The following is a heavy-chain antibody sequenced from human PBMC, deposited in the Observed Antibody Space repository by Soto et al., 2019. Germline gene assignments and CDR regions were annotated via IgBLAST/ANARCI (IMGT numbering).Heavy chain of an antibody. J-gene: IGHJ4*02. CDR1: GYTFTSYG. V-gene: IGHV1-18*01. CDR2: ISAYNGNT. CDR3: AARTGDY. Sequence: QVQLLQSGAEVKKPGASVKVSCKASGYTFTSYGISWVRQAPGQGLEWMGWISAYNGNTNDAQKLQGRVTMTTDTATRTAYLELSSLRPDDTDVYYCAARTGDYWCKGPLVTVSS.